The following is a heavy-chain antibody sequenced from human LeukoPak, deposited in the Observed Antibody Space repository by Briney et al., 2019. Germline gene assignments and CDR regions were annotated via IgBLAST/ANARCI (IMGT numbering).Heavy chain of an antibody. V-gene: IGHV3-48*04. CDR2: IGTSSSTI. J-gene: IGHJ5*01. CDR3: ARGESYGYRWFDS. CDR1: GFTFSTYC. D-gene: IGHD3-16*01. Sequence: GGSLRLSCAASGFTFSTYCMNWVRQAPGKGLEWVSYIGTSSSTIYYADSVKGRFTISRDNAKNSLYLQMNSLRAEDTAVYYCARGESYGYRWFDSWGQGTLVTVSS.